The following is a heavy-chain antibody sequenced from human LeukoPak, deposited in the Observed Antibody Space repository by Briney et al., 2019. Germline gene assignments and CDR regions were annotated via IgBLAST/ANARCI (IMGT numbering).Heavy chain of an antibody. CDR2: MNPNSGNT. D-gene: IGHD2-2*02. J-gene: IGHJ5*02. Sequence: AASVKVSCKASGYTFTSYDVNWVRQATGQGLEWMGWMNPNSGNTGYAQKFQGRVTITRNTSISTADMELSSLRSEDTAVYYCARGPFNIVVVPAAIPGYNWFDPWGQGTLVTVSS. CDR1: GYTFTSYD. V-gene: IGHV1-8*03. CDR3: ARGPFNIVVVPAAIPGYNWFDP.